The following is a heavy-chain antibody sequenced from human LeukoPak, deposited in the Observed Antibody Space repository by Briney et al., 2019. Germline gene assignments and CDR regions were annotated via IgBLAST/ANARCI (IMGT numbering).Heavy chain of an antibody. CDR1: GSTFSSYA. CDR3: AKDLWFGELSSGNWFDP. CDR2: ISYDGSNK. V-gene: IGHV3-30-3*01. J-gene: IGHJ5*02. D-gene: IGHD3-10*01. Sequence: GGSLRLSCAASGSTFSSYAMHWVRQAPGKGLEWVAVISYDGSNKFYADSVKGRFTISRDNSKNTLYLQMNSLRAEDTAVYYCAKDLWFGELSSGNWFDPWGQGTLVTVSS.